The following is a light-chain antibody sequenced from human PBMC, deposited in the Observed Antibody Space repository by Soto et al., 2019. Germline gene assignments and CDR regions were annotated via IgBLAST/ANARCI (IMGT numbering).Light chain of an antibody. J-gene: IGLJ1*01. CDR3: SSYTGGNPSYV. Sequence: LTQPPSVSGSPGQSVTISCTGTSSDVGGYDYVSWYQQHPGKAPKLMIYEVTIRPSGVSDRFSGSKSGNTASLTVSGLQAEDEADYYCSSYTGGNPSYVFGTGTKVTVL. CDR1: SSDVGGYDY. V-gene: IGLV2-8*01. CDR2: EVT.